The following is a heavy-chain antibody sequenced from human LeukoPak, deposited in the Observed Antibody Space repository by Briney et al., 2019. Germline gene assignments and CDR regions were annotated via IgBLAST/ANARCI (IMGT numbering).Heavy chain of an antibody. CDR2: TYFRSKWYN. D-gene: IGHD4-23*01. Sequence: SQTLSLTCAISGDSVSSNSAARNWIRQSPSRGFEWLGRTYFRSKWYNDYAASVKSRITVNPDTPKSHFSLQLSSVTLEDTAIYYCARTYGGNCDYWGQGTLVTVSS. CDR1: GDSVSSNSAA. CDR3: ARTYGGNCDY. J-gene: IGHJ4*02. V-gene: IGHV6-1*01.